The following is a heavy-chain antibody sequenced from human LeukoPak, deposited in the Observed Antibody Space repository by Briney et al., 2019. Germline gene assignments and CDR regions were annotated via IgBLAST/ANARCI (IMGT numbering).Heavy chain of an antibody. Sequence: PGGSLRLPCTASGFTFGDYAMSWVRQAPGKGLEWVGFIRSKAYGGTTEYAASVKGRFTISRDDSKSIAYLQMNSLKTEDTAVYYCTTGDNGYYYSDFQHWGQGTLVTVSS. J-gene: IGHJ1*01. D-gene: IGHD3-22*01. CDR1: GFTFGDYA. CDR3: TTGDNGYYYSDFQH. V-gene: IGHV3-49*04. CDR2: IRSKAYGGTT.